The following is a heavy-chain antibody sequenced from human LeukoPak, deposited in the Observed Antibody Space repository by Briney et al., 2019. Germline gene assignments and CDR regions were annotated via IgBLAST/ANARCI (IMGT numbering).Heavy chain of an antibody. CDR1: GFTFSSYA. CDR2: IRYKADSYTT. CDR3: ARVARAALDY. Sequence: PGGSLRLSCAASGFTFSSYAMSWVRQAPGKGLEWVGRIRYKADSYTTDYATSVKGRFTISRDDSKNSLYPLMNSLKTEDTAVYFCARVARAALDYWGQGTLVTVSS. J-gene: IGHJ4*02. V-gene: IGHV3-72*01. D-gene: IGHD6-6*01.